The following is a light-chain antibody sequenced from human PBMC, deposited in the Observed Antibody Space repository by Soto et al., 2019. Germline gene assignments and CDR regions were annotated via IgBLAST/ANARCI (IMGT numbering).Light chain of an antibody. CDR1: QSVDSY. CDR3: QHRSNWPWT. CDR2: DAS. Sequence: PGERATLSCRASQSVDSYLAWYQHKPGQAPRLLIYDASNRATGIPARFSGSGYGTDFTLTISSLEPEDFAVYYCQHRSNWPWTFGQGTKVEIK. V-gene: IGKV3-11*01. J-gene: IGKJ1*01.